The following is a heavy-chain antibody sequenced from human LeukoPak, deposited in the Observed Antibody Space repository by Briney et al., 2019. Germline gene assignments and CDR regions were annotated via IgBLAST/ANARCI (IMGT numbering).Heavy chain of an antibody. CDR3: ARRGHIKTPPV. CDR2: IYYDGDT. V-gene: IGHV4-39*01. Sequence: KSSETLSLTCSVSGGLMISSNYYCVWIRQPPGKGLEWVGSIYYDGDTYSNPSLGSRVAISVDTSRNQFSLKLSSLTAADTAVYYCARRGHIKTPPVWGQGTLVTVSS. CDR1: GGLMISSNYY. J-gene: IGHJ4*02.